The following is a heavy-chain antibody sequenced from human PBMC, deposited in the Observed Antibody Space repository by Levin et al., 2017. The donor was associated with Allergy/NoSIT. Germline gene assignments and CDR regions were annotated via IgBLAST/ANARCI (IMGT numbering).Heavy chain of an antibody. Sequence: LSQTLSLTCSVSVGSISGFCWSWIRQPPGKRLEWIGYICSSGGTNYNPSLRSRVTMSVDTSKNQFSLRLTSVSAADTAVYYCARDLSGYDFWGQGILVTVS. D-gene: IGHD5-12*01. CDR1: VGSISGFC. V-gene: IGHV4-59*01. CDR3: ARDLSGYDF. CDR2: ICSSGGT. J-gene: IGHJ4*02.